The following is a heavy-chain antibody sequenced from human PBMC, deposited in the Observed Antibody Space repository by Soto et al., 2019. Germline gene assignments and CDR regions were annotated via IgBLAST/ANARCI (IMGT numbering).Heavy chain of an antibody. Sequence: GSLRLACAASVFTFSTYAISCVRHAPGKWLEWVSAISDSGGRTYYADSVQGRFTISRDHSKNTLFLQMSSLRDEDTAIYYCATRTYSGALQAPADVEVWGQGTTV. D-gene: IGHD2-21*01. J-gene: IGHJ6*02. V-gene: IGHV3-23*01. CDR1: VFTFSTYA. CDR2: ISDSGGRT. CDR3: ATRTYSGALQAPADVEV.